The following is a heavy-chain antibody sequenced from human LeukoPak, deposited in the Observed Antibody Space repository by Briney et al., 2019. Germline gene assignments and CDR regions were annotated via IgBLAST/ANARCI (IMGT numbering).Heavy chain of an antibody. J-gene: IGHJ4*02. CDR1: GFTFSNYW. D-gene: IGHD3-10*01. Sequence: GGSLRLSCAVSGFTFSNYWMTWVRQAPWKGLEWVANIKQDGSGKYYVDSVKGRFTISRDNAKNSLYLQMNSLRVEDTAVYYCVSTGSLLDYWGQGVLVTVSS. CDR3: VSTGSLLDY. V-gene: IGHV3-7*01. CDR2: IKQDGSGK.